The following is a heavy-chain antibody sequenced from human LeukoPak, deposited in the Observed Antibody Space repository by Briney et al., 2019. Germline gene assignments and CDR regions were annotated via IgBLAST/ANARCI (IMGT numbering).Heavy chain of an antibody. CDR3: TAEYWGSLKY. D-gene: IGHD2-8*02. Sequence: GGSLRLSCAASALNFNRAWMSWVRQAPGKGLEWVGRIKSRLDGETIEYAAPVKDRFIISRDDSKNMLYLQMNSLKTEDTAFYYCTAEYWGSLKYWGQGTLVTVSS. CDR2: IKSRLDGETI. J-gene: IGHJ4*02. CDR1: ALNFNRAW. V-gene: IGHV3-15*01.